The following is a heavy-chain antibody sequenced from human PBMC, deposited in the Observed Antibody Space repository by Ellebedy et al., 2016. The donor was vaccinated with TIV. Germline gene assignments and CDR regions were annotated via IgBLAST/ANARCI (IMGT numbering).Heavy chain of an antibody. D-gene: IGHD4-17*01. CDR2: INPSGGST. V-gene: IGHV1-46*01. CDR3: ASTTVTKVGLELGADY. J-gene: IGHJ4*02. CDR1: GYTFTSYY. Sequence: ASVKVSCXASGYTFTSYYMHWVRQAPGQGLEWMGIINPSGGSTSYAQKFQGRVTITADKSTSTAYMELSSLRSEDTAVYYCASTTVTKVGLELGADYWGQGTLVTVSS.